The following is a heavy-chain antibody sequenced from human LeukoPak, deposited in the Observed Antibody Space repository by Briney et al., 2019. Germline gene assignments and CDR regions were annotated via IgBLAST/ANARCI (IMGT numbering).Heavy chain of an antibody. J-gene: IGHJ4*02. CDR3: TTDSGSISDTLDY. D-gene: IGHD2-2*01. CDR2: IKSITDGGTT. CDR1: GFILSNAW. V-gene: IGHV3-15*01. Sequence: GGSLRLSCAASGFILSNAWMSWVRQAPGKGLEGVGRIKSITDGGTTDYAAPVKGRFTISRDDSKNTLYLQINSLKTEDTAVYYCTTDSGSISDTLDYWGQGTLVTVSS.